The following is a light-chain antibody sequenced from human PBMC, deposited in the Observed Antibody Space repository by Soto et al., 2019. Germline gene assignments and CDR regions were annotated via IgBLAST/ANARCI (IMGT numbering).Light chain of an antibody. J-gene: IGKJ4*01. V-gene: IGKV3-15*01. CDR1: QSVSSN. Sequence: EIVLTQSPGTLSLSPGGRATLSCRASQSVSSNLAWYQQKPGQAPRLLIYHASTRATGVPATFSGSGSGTEFTLTISSLQSEDFAVYSCQQYNNWPLTFGGGTKVDIK. CDR3: QQYNNWPLT. CDR2: HAS.